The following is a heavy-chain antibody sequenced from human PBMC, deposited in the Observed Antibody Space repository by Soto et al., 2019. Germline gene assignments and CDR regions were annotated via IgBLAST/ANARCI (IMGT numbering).Heavy chain of an antibody. CDR1: GYPFTSYG. CDR2: ISAYIGNT. V-gene: IGHV1-18*04. J-gene: IGHJ5*02. D-gene: IGHD3-10*01. Sequence: QVQLVQSGAGVKRPGPSVKVSSKALGYPFTSYGTSWVRRAPGHGLEWMGGISAYIGNTNLAQKLQGRVTMTTDTSTSTAYMELRSLRSDDTAVYYCARVWEFTTRFDPWGQGTLVTVSS. CDR3: ARVWEFTTRFDP.